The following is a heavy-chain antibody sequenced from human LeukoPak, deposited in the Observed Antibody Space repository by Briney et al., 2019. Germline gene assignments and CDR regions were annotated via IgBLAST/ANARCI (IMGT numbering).Heavy chain of an antibody. CDR1: RGTFSSYA. D-gene: IGHD3-10*01. Sequence: SVKVSCKASRGTFSSYAISWVRHAPGQGLEWMGGIIPIFGSTNYAQNFQGRVTITADESTSTAYMEQSSLRSEDTAVYYCAHGGSGVTMVQSYHFYYMDVWGKGTTVTISS. CDR3: AHGGSGVTMVQSYHFYYMDV. J-gene: IGHJ6*03. CDR2: IIPIFGST. V-gene: IGHV1-69*13.